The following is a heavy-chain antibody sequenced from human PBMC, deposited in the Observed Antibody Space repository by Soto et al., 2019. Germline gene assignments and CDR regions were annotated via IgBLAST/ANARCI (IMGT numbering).Heavy chain of an antibody. CDR2: IWYDGSNK. CDR1: GFTFSSYG. D-gene: IGHD6-13*01. J-gene: IGHJ4*02. CDR3: ARDPIIAEAGLFDY. Sequence: QVQLVESGGGVVQPGRSLRLSCAASGFTFSSYGMHWVRQAPGKGLEWVAVIWYDGSNKYYADSVKGRFTISRDNSENTLYLQMNSLRAEDTAVYYCARDPIIAEAGLFDYWGQGTLVTVSS. V-gene: IGHV3-33*01.